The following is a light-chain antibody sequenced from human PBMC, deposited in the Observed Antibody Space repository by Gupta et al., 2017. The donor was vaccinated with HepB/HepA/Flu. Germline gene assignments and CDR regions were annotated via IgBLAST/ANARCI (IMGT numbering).Light chain of an antibody. J-gene: IGLJ2*01. Sequence: SYEVTQAPSVSVSPGQTARIPCSGDKLGQKNVYWYQLKSGQSPILVTYQDKKRPSGIPERFSGSNSGNTATLTISGTQAMDEADYYCQVWDRSIAIFGGGTTLTVL. CDR3: QVWDRSIAI. CDR2: QDK. V-gene: IGLV3-1*01. CDR1: KLGQKN.